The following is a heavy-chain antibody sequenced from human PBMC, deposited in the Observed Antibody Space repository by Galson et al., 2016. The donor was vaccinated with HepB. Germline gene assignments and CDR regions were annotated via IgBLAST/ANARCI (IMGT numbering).Heavy chain of an antibody. D-gene: IGHD3-10*01. J-gene: IGHJ4*02. V-gene: IGHV3-33*01. CDR1: GFSFSDYA. CDR2: ISSDGNSP. Sequence: SLRLSCAASGFSFSDYAIHWVRQAPGQGLEWVATISSDGNSPFYAASVKGRFTISRDNSKNTLYLHMDSLRAEDTAMYFCARAEMQWFGELDFWGQGTLVTVSS. CDR3: ARAEMQWFGELDF.